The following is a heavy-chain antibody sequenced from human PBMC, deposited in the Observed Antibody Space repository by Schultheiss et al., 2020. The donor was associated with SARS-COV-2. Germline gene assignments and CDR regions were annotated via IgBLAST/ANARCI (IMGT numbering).Heavy chain of an antibody. V-gene: IGHV3-21*01. J-gene: IGHJ6*02. CDR1: GFTFSSYS. CDR3: ARVREMEWLLSGNYGMDV. D-gene: IGHD3-3*01. Sequence: GGSLRLSCAASGFTFSSYSMNWVRQAPGKGLEWVSSISSSSSYIYYADSVKGRFTISRDNAKNSLYLQMNSLRAEDTAVYYCARVREMEWLLSGNYGMDVWGQGTTVTVSS. CDR2: ISSSSSYI.